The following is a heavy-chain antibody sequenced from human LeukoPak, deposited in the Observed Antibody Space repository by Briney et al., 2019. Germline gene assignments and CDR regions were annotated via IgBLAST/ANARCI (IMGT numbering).Heavy chain of an antibody. J-gene: IGHJ5*02. CDR3: ARYHQPSGPNWLDR. CDR1: GGSLSTYF. D-gene: IGHD2-15*01. V-gene: IGHV4-59*01. Sequence: SETLSLTCTVSGGSLSTYFWTWIRQFPGKGLEWIGYIYYTGTTSYNPSLKSRVTISVDTSKNQFSLSLSSVTAADTAVYYCARYHQPSGPNWLDRWGQGTLVTVSS. CDR2: IYYTGTT.